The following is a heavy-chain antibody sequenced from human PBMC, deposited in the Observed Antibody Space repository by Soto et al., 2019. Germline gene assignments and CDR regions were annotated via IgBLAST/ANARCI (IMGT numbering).Heavy chain of an antibody. J-gene: IGHJ4*02. V-gene: IGHV4-31*03. D-gene: IGHD5-18*01. CDR1: GGSMSNWGYY. Sequence: PSDALSLTFHVSGGSMSNWGYYWSWIRQHPGKGLEWIGYIYYSGSTYYNPSLKSRVTISVDTSKNQFSLKLSSVTAADTAVYYCARSGYSYGPNPLLYWGQG. CDR2: IYYSGST. CDR3: ARSGYSYGPNPLLY.